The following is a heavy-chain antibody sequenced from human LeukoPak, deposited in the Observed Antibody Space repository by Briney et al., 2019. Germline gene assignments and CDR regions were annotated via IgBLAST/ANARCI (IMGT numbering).Heavy chain of an antibody. CDR3: ARLPWYGDDADY. V-gene: IGHV4-39*01. D-gene: IGHD2-21*02. CDR2: IYYSGST. Sequence: SETLSLTCTVSGGSISSSSYYWGWIRQPPGKGLEWNGCIYYSGSTYYNPSLKSPVTISVDTSKNQFSLKLRSVTAADTAVYYCARLPWYGDDADYWGQGTLVTVSS. CDR1: GGSISSSSYY. J-gene: IGHJ4*02.